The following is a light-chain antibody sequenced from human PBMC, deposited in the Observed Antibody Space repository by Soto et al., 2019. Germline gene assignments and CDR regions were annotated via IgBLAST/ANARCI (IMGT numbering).Light chain of an antibody. CDR1: SSDVGSYNL. Sequence: QSVLTQPASVSGSPGQSITISFTGSSSDVGSYNLVSWHQQYPGKAPKLMIYEGSKRPSGVSNRFSGSKSGNTASLTISGLQAEDEADYYCCSYAGRSTLVFGGGTKLTVL. J-gene: IGLJ3*02. CDR3: CSYAGRSTLV. CDR2: EGS. V-gene: IGLV2-23*01.